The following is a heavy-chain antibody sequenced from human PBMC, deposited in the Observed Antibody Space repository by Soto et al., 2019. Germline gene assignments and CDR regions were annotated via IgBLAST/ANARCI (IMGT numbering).Heavy chain of an antibody. D-gene: IGHD2-21*02. Sequence: ASVKVSCKTSGYTFTHFGISWVRQAPGQGLEWMGWINPYNGNTHYAQKVQGRVTMTTDTSTYTAYMELRSLISDDTAVYYCARGLAYCADDCSLPSDYWGQGTLVTVSS. CDR3: ARGLAYCADDCSLPSDY. V-gene: IGHV1-18*01. CDR1: GYTFTHFG. CDR2: INPYNGNT. J-gene: IGHJ4*02.